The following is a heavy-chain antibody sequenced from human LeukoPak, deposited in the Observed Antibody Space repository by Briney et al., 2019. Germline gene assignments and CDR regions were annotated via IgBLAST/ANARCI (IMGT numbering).Heavy chain of an antibody. J-gene: IGHJ4*02. D-gene: IGHD6-19*01. Sequence: HGESLKISCKGSGYSFTSYWTGWVRQMPGKGLEWMGIIYPGDSDTRYSPSFQGQVTISADKSISTAYLQWSSLKASDTAMYYCARSSCSSGWYHVVWGQGTLVTVSS. CDR3: ARSSCSSGWYHVV. CDR2: IYPGDSDT. V-gene: IGHV5-51*01. CDR1: GYSFTSYW.